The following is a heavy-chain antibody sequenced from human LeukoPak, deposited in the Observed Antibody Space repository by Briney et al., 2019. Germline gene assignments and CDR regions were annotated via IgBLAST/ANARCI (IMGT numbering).Heavy chain of an antibody. CDR2: INHSGST. V-gene: IGHV4-34*01. CDR1: GGSFSGYY. CDR3: AISTVDTAMVDYYYYMDV. Sequence: SETLSLTCAVYGGSFSGYYWSWIRQPPGKGLEWIGEINHSGSTNYNPSLKSRVTISVDTSKNQFSLKLSSVTAADTAVYYCAISTVDTAMVDYYYYMDVWGKGTTVTVSS. D-gene: IGHD5-18*01. J-gene: IGHJ6*03.